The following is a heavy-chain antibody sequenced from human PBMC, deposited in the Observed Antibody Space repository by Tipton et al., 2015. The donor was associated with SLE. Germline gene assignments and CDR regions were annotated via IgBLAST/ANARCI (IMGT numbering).Heavy chain of an antibody. CDR1: GFSFSSYW. V-gene: IGHV3-48*03. J-gene: IGHJ4*02. Sequence: SLRLSCAASGFSFSSYWMNWVRQAPGKGLEWVSYITSTGTSMHYADSVKGRFTISRDNAKNSLDLQMNSLRVEDTAVYYCARGSSSWYYFDYWGQGTLVTVSS. CDR3: ARGSSSWYYFDY. D-gene: IGHD6-13*01. CDR2: ITSTGTSM.